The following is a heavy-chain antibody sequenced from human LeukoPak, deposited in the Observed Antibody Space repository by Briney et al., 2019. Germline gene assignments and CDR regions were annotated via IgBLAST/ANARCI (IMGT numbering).Heavy chain of an antibody. Sequence: GGSLRLSCAASVFSFSTYSLNWVRQAPGKGLEWVSSISSSSSYIYYADSVKGRFNISRDNSKNTLYLQMNSLRAEDTAVYYCAKPLYYCSSTSCYPHFDYWGQGTLVTVSS. CDR3: AKPLYYCSSTSCYPHFDY. V-gene: IGHV3-21*04. CDR2: ISSSSSYI. J-gene: IGHJ4*02. CDR1: VFSFSTYS. D-gene: IGHD2-2*01.